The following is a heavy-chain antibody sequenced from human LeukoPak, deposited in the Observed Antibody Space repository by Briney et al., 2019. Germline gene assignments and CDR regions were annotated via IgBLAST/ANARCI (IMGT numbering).Heavy chain of an antibody. V-gene: IGHV4-59*08. Sequence: SETLSLTCTVSGDSVSRDYWSWSREPPGKGLEWIGNIFYTGSTSYNPSLKSRVTMSLDTSRNQFSLKLFSVTAADTAIYYCSRPVCFYDSTGYYHYWYFDLWGRGALVTVSS. J-gene: IGHJ2*01. D-gene: IGHD3-22*01. CDR2: IFYTGST. CDR3: SRPVCFYDSTGYYHYWYFDL. CDR1: GDSVSRDY.